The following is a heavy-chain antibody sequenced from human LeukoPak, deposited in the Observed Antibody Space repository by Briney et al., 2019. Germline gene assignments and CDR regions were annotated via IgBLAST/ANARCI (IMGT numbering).Heavy chain of an antibody. Sequence: GGSLRLSCAASGLTVSTNYINWVRQAPGKGLEWLSVLYSGGSAVYADSVRGRFTIPRDNSKNTLYLQMNGLRAEDTAVYYCARGYNYGHHFDYWGQGTLVTVYS. V-gene: IGHV3-53*01. CDR1: GLTVSTNY. D-gene: IGHD5-18*01. J-gene: IGHJ4*02. CDR2: LYSGGSA. CDR3: ARGYNYGHHFDY.